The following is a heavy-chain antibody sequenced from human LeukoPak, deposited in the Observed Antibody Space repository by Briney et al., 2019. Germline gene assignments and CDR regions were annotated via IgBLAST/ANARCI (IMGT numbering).Heavy chain of an antibody. CDR2: ISSSGSTI. CDR3: ARDGDGYNWGYYFDY. Sequence: PGGSLRLSCAASGFTFSSYEMNWVRQAPGKGLEWVSYISSSGSTIYYADSVKGRLTISRDNAKNSLYLQMNSLRAEDTAVYYCARDGDGYNWGYYFDYWGQGTLVTVSS. D-gene: IGHD5-24*01. J-gene: IGHJ4*02. V-gene: IGHV3-48*03. CDR1: GFTFSSYE.